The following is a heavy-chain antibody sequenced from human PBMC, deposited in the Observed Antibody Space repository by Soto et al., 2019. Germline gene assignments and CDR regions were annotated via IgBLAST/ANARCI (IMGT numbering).Heavy chain of an antibody. CDR1: GFTFSSYG. Sequence: GGSLRLSCAASGFTFSSYGMHWVRQAPGKGLEWVAVISYDGSNKYYADSVKGRFTISRDNSKNTLYLQMNSLRAEDTAVYYCAKDGPYYDILTGYYIQSPLDYWGQGTLVTVSS. J-gene: IGHJ4*02. CDR3: AKDGPYYDILTGYYIQSPLDY. V-gene: IGHV3-30*18. CDR2: ISYDGSNK. D-gene: IGHD3-9*01.